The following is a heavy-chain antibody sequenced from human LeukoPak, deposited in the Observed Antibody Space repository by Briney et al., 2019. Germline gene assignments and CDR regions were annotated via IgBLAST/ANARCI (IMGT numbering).Heavy chain of an antibody. CDR3: AKDSLADIDY. D-gene: IGHD3-16*01. V-gene: IGHV3-30*02. Sequence: AGGSLRLSCAASGFIFSTYGMYWVRQGPGKGLEWVAFIRHDGSIKNYADSVKGRSTISRDNSKNTLYLQMNSLRAEDTAVYCCAKDSLADIDYWGQGTLVTVSS. CDR1: GFIFSTYG. J-gene: IGHJ4*02. CDR2: IRHDGSIK.